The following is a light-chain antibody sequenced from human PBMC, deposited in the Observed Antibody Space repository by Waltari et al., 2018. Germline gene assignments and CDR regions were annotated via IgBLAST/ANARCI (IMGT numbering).Light chain of an antibody. CDR3: QQSYSTPRT. CDR1: QNISNY. V-gene: IGKV1-39*01. Sequence: DIQMTQSPSSLSASVGVRVTITCRASQNISNYLSWYQQKSGKAPNLLIYGASTLQSGVPSRFSGSGSGTDFTLTISSLQPEDFAAYYCQQSYSTPRTFGQGTKVEMK. J-gene: IGKJ1*01. CDR2: GAS.